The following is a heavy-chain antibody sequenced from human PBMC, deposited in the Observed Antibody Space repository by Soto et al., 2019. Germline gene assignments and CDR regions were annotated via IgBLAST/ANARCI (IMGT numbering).Heavy chain of an antibody. V-gene: IGHV2-70*01. D-gene: IGHD3-9*01. CDR1: GFSLTTSRMC. CDR3: ARILKGGTFDWLQIDC. J-gene: IGHJ4*02. Sequence: SGPTLVNPTQTLTLTCTFSGFSLTTSRMCVTWIRQPPGKALEWLALINWRDNKYYTTSLKTRLTLSKDTSKNQVVLTLTNMDPVDTGTYYCARILKGGTFDWLQIDCWGQGTLVTVSS. CDR2: INWRDNK.